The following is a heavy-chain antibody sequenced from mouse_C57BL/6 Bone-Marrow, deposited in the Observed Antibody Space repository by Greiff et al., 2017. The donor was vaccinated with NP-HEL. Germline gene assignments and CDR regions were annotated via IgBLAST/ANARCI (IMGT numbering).Heavy chain of an antibody. CDR2: ISYSGST. Sequence: EVMLVESGPGLAKPSQTLSLTCSVTGYSIASDYWNWIRKFPGNKLEYMGYISYSGSTYYNPSLKSRISITRDTSKNQYYLQLNSVTTEDTATYYCARYAYSNYPYWYFDVWGTGTTVTVSS. V-gene: IGHV3-8*01. CDR1: GYSIASDY. J-gene: IGHJ1*03. D-gene: IGHD2-5*01. CDR3: ARYAYSNYPYWYFDV.